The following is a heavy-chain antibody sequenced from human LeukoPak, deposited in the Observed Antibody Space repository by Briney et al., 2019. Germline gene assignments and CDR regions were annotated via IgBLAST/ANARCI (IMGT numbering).Heavy chain of an antibody. CDR3: ARVYYSNSYDYWYFDL. J-gene: IGHJ2*01. CDR2: INQSGST. Sequence: SETLSLTCAVYGGSFSDYYWSWIRQPPGKGLEWIGEINQSGSTNYNPSLKSRVTISIDTSKNQFSLKLSSVTAADTAVYYCARVYYSNSYDYWYFDLWGRGTLVTVSS. V-gene: IGHV4-34*01. D-gene: IGHD6-13*01. CDR1: GGSFSDYY.